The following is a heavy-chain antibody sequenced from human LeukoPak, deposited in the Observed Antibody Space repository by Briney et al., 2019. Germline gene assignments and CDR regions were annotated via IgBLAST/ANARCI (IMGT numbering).Heavy chain of an antibody. J-gene: IGHJ4*02. Sequence: GASLQISCKGSGSCFTSYWISWVRQLPGKGLEWMGRIDPSDSYTNYSPSFQGHVTISADKSISTAYLQWSSLKASDTAMYYCARHGTAAMGDYWGQGTLVTVSS. CDR2: IDPSDSYT. CDR1: GSCFTSYW. D-gene: IGHD2-2*01. V-gene: IGHV5-10-1*01. CDR3: ARHGTAAMGDY.